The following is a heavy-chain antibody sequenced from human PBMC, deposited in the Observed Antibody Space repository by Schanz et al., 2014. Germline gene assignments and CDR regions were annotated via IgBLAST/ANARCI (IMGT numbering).Heavy chain of an antibody. J-gene: IGHJ4*02. CDR2: INPNSGDT. D-gene: IGHD6-19*01. CDR3: ARGGYSSGWYDRDIAHFDY. V-gene: IGHV1-2*04. CDR1: GYTTFTDYY. Sequence: QVQLVQSGAEVKKPGASVKVSCKASGYTTFTDYYIHWVRQAPGQGLEWMGWINPNSGDTNYAQKLQGWVTMTTDTSTSTAYMELRSLRSDDTAVYYCARGGYSSGWYDRDIAHFDYWGQGTLVTVSS.